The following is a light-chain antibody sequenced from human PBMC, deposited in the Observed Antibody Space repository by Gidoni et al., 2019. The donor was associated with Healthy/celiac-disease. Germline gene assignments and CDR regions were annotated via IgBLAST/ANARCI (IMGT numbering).Light chain of an antibody. CDR2: QDT. Sequence: SYELTQPPSVSVSPGQTASITCSGDKLGDKYASCYQQKPGQSTVLVIYQDTKRPSGIPERFSGSNSGNTATLTISGTQAMDEADYYCQAWGSSTKLFGGGTKLTVL. CDR1: KLGDKY. CDR3: QAWGSSTKL. V-gene: IGLV3-1*01. J-gene: IGLJ2*01.